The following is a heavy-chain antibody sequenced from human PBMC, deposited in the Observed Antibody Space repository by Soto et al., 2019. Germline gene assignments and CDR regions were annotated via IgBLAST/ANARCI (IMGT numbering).Heavy chain of an antibody. CDR2: IASDGSNE. J-gene: IGHJ4*02. D-gene: IGHD3-3*02. CDR1: GFTFSTYG. Sequence: QEQLVESGGGVVQPGGSLRLSCAASGFTFSTYGMHWVRRAPGEGLEWVAVIASDGSNEHYADSVKGRFTISRDNSKNTLYLQMNNLRTEDTAVYHCARKIAGTFLQLPGFWGQGTLVTVSS. V-gene: IGHV3-30*03. CDR3: ARKIAGTFLQLPGF.